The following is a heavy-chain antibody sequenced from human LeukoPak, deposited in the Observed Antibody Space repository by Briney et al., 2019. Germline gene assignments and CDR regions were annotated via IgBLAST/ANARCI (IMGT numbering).Heavy chain of an antibody. V-gene: IGHV3-15*01. CDR2: IKSKSDGGTI. Sequence: GGSLRLSCAASGFTFSNAWMNWVRQAPGKGLECIARIKSKSDGGTIDYAASVNGRFTISRDDSTNTLYLQMNSLKSEDTAVYYCTTLTIVVAGNWGQGTLDTVSS. J-gene: IGHJ4*02. D-gene: IGHD6-19*01. CDR3: TTLTIVVAGN. CDR1: GFTFSNAW.